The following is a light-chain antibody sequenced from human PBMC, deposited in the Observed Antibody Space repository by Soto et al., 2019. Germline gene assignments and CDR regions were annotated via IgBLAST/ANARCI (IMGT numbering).Light chain of an antibody. CDR1: QSINTW. CDR3: QQSYSTPPT. V-gene: IGKV1-39*01. Sequence: SQMTQSPATLSASVGDRVTVTCGASQSINTWLAWYQQRPGKAPKLLIYAASSLQSGVPSRFSGSGSGTDFTLTISRLQPEDFATYYCQQSYSTPPTFGGGTTVDIK. J-gene: IGKJ4*01. CDR2: AAS.